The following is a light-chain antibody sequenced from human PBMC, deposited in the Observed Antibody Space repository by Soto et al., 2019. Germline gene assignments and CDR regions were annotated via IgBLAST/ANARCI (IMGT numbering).Light chain of an antibody. CDR3: QQSDSTPYT. Sequence: IWMTQSPSSLSASIGFRLSSTCRASQGISNYLAWYQQKPGKAPSLLIYDASSLLSGVPSRFSGSGSGTDFTLTISSLQPEDFSIYYCQQSDSTPYTFGQGTKV. V-gene: IGKV1-39*01. CDR2: DAS. J-gene: IGKJ2*01. CDR1: QGISNY.